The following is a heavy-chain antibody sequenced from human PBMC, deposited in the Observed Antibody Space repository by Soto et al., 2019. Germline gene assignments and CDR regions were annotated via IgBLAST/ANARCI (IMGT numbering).Heavy chain of an antibody. CDR3: ARVLRYFHWGHTWIHP. CDR2: IYWDDDK. D-gene: IGHD3-9*01. V-gene: IGHV2-5*02. J-gene: IGHJ5*02. Sequence: ESRPTLVNPTQTLTLTCTFSGFSLSTSGVGVGWIRQPPGKALEWLALIYWDDDKRYSPSLKSRLTITKDTSKNQVVLTMTNMDPVDTATYYCARVLRYFHWGHTWIHPSGQATLVSVSS. CDR1: GFSLSTSGVG.